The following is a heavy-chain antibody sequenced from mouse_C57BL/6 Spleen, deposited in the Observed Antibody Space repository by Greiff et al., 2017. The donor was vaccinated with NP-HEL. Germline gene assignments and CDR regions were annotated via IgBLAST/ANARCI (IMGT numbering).Heavy chain of an antibody. Sequence: QVQLQQPGAELVKPGASVKLSCKASGYTFTSYWMQWVKQRPGQGLEWIGEIDPSDSYTNYNQKFKGKATLTVDTSSSTAYMQLSSLTSEDSAVYYCARFWYSNYYAMDYWGQGTSVTVSS. CDR3: ARFWYSNYYAMDY. D-gene: IGHD2-5*01. V-gene: IGHV1-50*01. J-gene: IGHJ4*01. CDR2: IDPSDSYT. CDR1: GYTFTSYW.